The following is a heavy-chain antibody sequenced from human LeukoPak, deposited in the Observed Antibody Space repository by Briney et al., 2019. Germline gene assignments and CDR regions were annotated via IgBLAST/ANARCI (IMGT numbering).Heavy chain of an antibody. V-gene: IGHV3-7*01. CDR3: ARGLQVVPAAMTCFDY. D-gene: IGHD2-2*01. J-gene: IGHJ4*02. Sequence: GGSLRLSCAASGFTFSSYWMSWVRQAPGKGLEWVANINQDGGEKYYVDSVKGRFTISRDNAKNSLYLQMNSLRAEDTAVYYCARGLQVVPAAMTCFDYWGQGTLVTVSS. CDR1: GFTFSSYW. CDR2: INQDGGEK.